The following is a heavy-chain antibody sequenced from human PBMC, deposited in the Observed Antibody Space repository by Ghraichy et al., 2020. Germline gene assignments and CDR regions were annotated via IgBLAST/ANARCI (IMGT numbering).Heavy chain of an antibody. D-gene: IGHD1/OR15-1a*01. Sequence: GGSLRLSCVASGFTFNTYAIRWVRQAPGKGLEWVSSISSSGDTTYYAEFVKGRFSISRDNSENRVYLQMDSLRAEDTAIYYCAKGGTARGLKYYNGMDVWGQGTPVTVSS. CDR3: AKGGTARGLKYYNGMDV. CDR1: GFTFNTYA. J-gene: IGHJ6*02. V-gene: IGHV3-23*01. CDR2: ISSSGDTT.